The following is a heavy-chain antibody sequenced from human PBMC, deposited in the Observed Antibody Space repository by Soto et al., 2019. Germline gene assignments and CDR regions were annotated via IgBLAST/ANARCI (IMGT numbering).Heavy chain of an antibody. J-gene: IGHJ4*02. CDR3: ARDNRYNWNYGFDY. V-gene: IGHV3-33*01. Sequence: GGSLRLSCAASGFTFSSYGMHWVRQAPGKGLEWVAVIWYDGSNKYYADSVKGRFTIPRDNSKNTLYLQMNSLRAEDTAVYYCARDNRYNWNYGFDYWGQGTLVTVSS. D-gene: IGHD1-7*01. CDR1: GFTFSSYG. CDR2: IWYDGSNK.